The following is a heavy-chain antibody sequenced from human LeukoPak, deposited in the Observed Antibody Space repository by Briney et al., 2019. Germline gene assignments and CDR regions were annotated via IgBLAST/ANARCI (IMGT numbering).Heavy chain of an antibody. V-gene: IGHV3-21*01. CDR1: GFTFSSYS. CDR2: ISSSSSYI. Sequence: PGGSLRLSCAASGFTFSSYSMNWVRQAPGKGLEWVSSISSSSSYIYYADSVKGRFTISRDNAKNSLYLQVNSLRAEDTAVCYCARALGGSTGAFDIWGQGTMVTVSS. CDR3: ARALGGSTGAFDI. J-gene: IGHJ3*02. D-gene: IGHD3-16*01.